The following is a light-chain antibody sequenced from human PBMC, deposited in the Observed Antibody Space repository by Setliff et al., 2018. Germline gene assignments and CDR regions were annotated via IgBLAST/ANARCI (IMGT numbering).Light chain of an antibody. J-gene: IGLJ2*01. CDR3: LSYTSKTTHAL. V-gene: IGLV2-14*03. Sequence: QSALAQPAAVSGSPGQSIAISCAGTSSDVGGYNYVSWYQQHPGKAPQLMIYEVTKRPSGVSDRFSGSKSGNTASLTISGLQAEDEADYYCLSYTSKTTHALFAGGTKVTVL. CDR2: EVT. CDR1: SSDVGGYNY.